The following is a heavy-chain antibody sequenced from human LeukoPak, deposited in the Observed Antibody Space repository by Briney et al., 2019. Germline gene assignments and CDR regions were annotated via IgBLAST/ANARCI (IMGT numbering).Heavy chain of an antibody. CDR2: IYSGGHT. V-gene: IGHV3-66*01. D-gene: IGHD3-22*01. CDR1: GFTVGNSY. CDR3: ARVDWMIGAFDI. J-gene: IGHJ3*02. Sequence: GGSLRLSCAASGFTVGNSYLNWVRQAPGKGLVWVSVIYSGGHTYYADSVKGRFTISGDNSRNTLNLQMNSLRVEDTAVYYCARVDWMIGAFDIWGQGTMVTVSS.